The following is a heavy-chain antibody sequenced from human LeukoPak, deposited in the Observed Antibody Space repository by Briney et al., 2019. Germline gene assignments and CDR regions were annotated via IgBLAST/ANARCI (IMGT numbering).Heavy chain of an antibody. CDR3: ATGRYFDWLLPPHFWGMDA. D-gene: IGHD3-9*01. Sequence: ASVKGSCKVSGYTLTELSIHWVRQAPGKGLEWMGGFDPEDGETIYAQKFQGRVTMTEDTSTDTAYMELSSLRSEDTAVYYCATGRYFDWLLPPHFWGMDAWGQGTTVTVSS. J-gene: IGHJ6*02. CDR1: GYTLTELS. CDR2: FDPEDGET. V-gene: IGHV1-24*01.